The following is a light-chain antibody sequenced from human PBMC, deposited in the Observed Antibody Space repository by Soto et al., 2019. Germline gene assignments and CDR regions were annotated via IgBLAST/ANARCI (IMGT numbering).Light chain of an antibody. Sequence: EIVLTQSPGTLSLSPGERATLSCRASQSVSSSYLAWYQQKPGQAPRLLIYGASSMATGIPDRFSGSGSGTDFTRTISRREPEDFAVYYGHQDDSSSLTLGGRTKVEIK. J-gene: IGKJ4*01. CDR3: HQDDSSSLT. CDR2: GAS. V-gene: IGKV3-20*01. CDR1: QSVSSSY.